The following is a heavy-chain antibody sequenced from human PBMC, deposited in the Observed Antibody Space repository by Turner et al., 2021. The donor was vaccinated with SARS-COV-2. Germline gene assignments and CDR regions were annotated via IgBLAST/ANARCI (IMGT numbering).Heavy chain of an antibody. CDR2: INHSGST. J-gene: IGHJ3*02. D-gene: IGHD5-12*01. CDR3: ASGDVDIVAIPNSGDAFDI. CDR1: GASFSGYY. Sequence: HVQLQQWGAGLLTPSETLSLTCAVYGASFSGYYWSWIRQPPGKGLEWIGEINHSGSTNYNPSLKSRVTISVDTSKNQFSLKLSSVTAADTAVYYCASGDVDIVAIPNSGDAFDIWGQGTMVTVSS. V-gene: IGHV4-34*01.